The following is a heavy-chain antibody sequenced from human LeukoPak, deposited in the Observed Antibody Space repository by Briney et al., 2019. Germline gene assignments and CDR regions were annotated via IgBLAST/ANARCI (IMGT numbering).Heavy chain of an antibody. D-gene: IGHD2-8*01. CDR1: GGSISSYY. CDR3: ARMLYDAFDD. V-gene: IGHV4-59*01. Sequence: PSETLSLTCTVSGGSISSYYWSWIRQPPGKGLEWIGYIYYSGSTNSNPSLKSRVTISVDTSKNQFSLKLSSVTAADTAVYYCARMLYDAFDDWGQGTMVTVSS. CDR2: IYYSGST. J-gene: IGHJ3*01.